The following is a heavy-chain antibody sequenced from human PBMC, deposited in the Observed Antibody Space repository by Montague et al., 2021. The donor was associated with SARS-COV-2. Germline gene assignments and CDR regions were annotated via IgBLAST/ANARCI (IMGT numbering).Heavy chain of an antibody. J-gene: IGHJ3*02. D-gene: IGHD3-16*02. V-gene: IGHV3-48*03. CDR2: ISTSAYTT. Sequence: SLRLSCASSGFTFSNYDMNWVRQAPGKGPEWVSYISTSAYTTSYAGSVTGRFTISRDNGKNSLYLQMNSLRVADTAVYYCTRDYRSIVGDGLDIWGQGTKVTVSS. CDR1: GFTFSNYD. CDR3: TRDYRSIVGDGLDI.